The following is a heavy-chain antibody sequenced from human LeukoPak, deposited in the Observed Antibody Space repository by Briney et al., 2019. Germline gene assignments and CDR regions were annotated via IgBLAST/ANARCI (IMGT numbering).Heavy chain of an antibody. V-gene: IGHV3-7*01. CDR1: GFTFNNYW. D-gene: IGHD6-25*01. CDR3: ATQRGDY. Sequence: PGGSLRLSCAASGFTFNNYWMSWVRQSAGKGLEWLANINQEGSEKIYVDSVKGRFTISRDNAKNSLYLQINSLRAEDTAVYYCATQRGDYWGQGILVTVSS. CDR2: INQEGSEK. J-gene: IGHJ4*02.